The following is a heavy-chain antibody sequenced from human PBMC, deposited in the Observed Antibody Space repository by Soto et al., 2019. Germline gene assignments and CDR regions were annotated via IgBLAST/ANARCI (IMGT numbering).Heavy chain of an antibody. CDR1: GFTFSSYG. V-gene: IGHV3-30*18. Sequence: GGSLRLSCAASGFTFSSYGMHWVRQAPGKGLEWVAVISYDGSNKYYADSVKGRFTISRDNSKNTLYLQMNSLRAEDTAVYYCAKGDWFDPWGQGTLVTVSS. CDR2: ISYDGSNK. J-gene: IGHJ5*02. CDR3: AKGDWFDP.